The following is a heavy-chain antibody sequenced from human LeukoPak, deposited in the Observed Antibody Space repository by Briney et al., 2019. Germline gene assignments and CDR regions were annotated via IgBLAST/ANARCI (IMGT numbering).Heavy chain of an antibody. CDR1: GGSFSGYY. V-gene: IGHV4-34*01. CDR2: INHSGST. Sequence: SETLSLTCAVYGGSFSGYYWSWIRQPPGKGLEWIGEINHSGSTNYNPSLESRVTISVETSKNQFSLKLSSVTAADTAVYYCARDPYGSGSYAPSYYYYGMDVWGQGTTVTVSS. CDR3: ARDPYGSGSYAPSYYYYGMDV. J-gene: IGHJ6*02. D-gene: IGHD3-10*01.